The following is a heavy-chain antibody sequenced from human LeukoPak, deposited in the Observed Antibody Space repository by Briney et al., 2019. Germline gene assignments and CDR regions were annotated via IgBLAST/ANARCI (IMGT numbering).Heavy chain of an antibody. CDR3: ARGLSVAAAGYYYYYGMDV. CDR1: GYTFTSYD. V-gene: IGHV1-8*01. CDR2: MNPISGNT. J-gene: IGHJ6*02. Sequence: ASVKVSCKASGYTFTSYDINWVRQATGQGLEWMGWMNPISGNTGYAQKFQGRVTMTRNTSISTAYMELSSLRSEDTAVYYCARGLSVAAAGYYYYYGMDVWGQGTTVTVSS. D-gene: IGHD6-13*01.